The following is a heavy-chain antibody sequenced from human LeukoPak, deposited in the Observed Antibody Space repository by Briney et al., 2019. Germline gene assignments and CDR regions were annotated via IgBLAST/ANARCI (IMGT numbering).Heavy chain of an antibody. V-gene: IGHV1-8*03. Sequence: ASVKVSCKASGYTFTSYDINWVRQATGQGLEWMGRMNPNSGNTGYAQKFQGRVTITRNTSISTAYMELSSLRSEDTAVYYCARGRGYYDILTGSGHYYYYYMDVWGKGTTVTVSS. CDR2: MNPNSGNT. D-gene: IGHD3-9*01. CDR1: GYTFTSYD. J-gene: IGHJ6*03. CDR3: ARGRGYYDILTGSGHYYYYYMDV.